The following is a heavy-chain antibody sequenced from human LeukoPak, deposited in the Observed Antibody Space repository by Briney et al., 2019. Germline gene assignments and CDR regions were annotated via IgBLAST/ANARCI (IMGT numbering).Heavy chain of an antibody. J-gene: IGHJ5*02. Sequence: SETLSLTCAVYGGSFSGYYWSWIRQAPGKGLEWIGEINHSGSTNYNPSLKSRVTISVDTSKNQFSLKLSSVTAADTAVYYCARGRRAVAGTCWFDPWGQGTLVTVSS. CDR2: INHSGST. V-gene: IGHV4-34*01. D-gene: IGHD6-19*01. CDR3: ARGRRAVAGTCWFDP. CDR1: GGSFSGYY.